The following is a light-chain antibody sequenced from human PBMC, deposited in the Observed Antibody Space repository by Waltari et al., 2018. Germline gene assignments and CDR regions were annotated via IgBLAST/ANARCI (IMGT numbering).Light chain of an antibody. CDR3: QQSYSTPPYT. Sequence: DIQMTQSPSSLYASVGDRVTITCRASQSIRSYLNWYQQKPGKAPKLLIYAASSLQSGVPSRFSGSGSGTDFTLTISSLQPEDFATYYCQQSYSTPPYTFGQGTKLEIK. V-gene: IGKV1-39*01. CDR2: AAS. CDR1: QSIRSY. J-gene: IGKJ2*01.